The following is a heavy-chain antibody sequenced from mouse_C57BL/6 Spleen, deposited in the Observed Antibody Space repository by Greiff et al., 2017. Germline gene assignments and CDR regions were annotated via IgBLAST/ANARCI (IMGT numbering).Heavy chain of an antibody. D-gene: IGHD3-2*02. CDR2: IDPEGGDT. J-gene: IGHJ2*01. CDR3: TVDSSGSYYFDY. CDR1: GFNIKDYY. V-gene: IGHV14-1*01. Sequence: VQLQQSGAELVRPGASVKLSCTASGFNIKDYYMHWVKQRPEQGLEWIGRIDPEGGDTEYAPKFPGKATMTADTASNTSYLQLSSLTSEDTAVYYFTVDSSGSYYFDYWGQGTTLTVSS.